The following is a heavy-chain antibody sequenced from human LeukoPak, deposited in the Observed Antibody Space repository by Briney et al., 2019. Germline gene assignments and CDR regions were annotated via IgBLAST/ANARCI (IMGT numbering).Heavy chain of an antibody. CDR1: GFTFSSYA. V-gene: IGHV3-64*01. D-gene: IGHD3-10*01. CDR3: ARSTMVRGAEVDY. J-gene: IGHJ4*02. Sequence: PGGSLRLSCAASGFTFSSYAMHWVRQAPGKGLEYVSVISSNGGSTYYANSVKGRFTISRDNSKNTLYLQMGSLRAEDMAVYYCARSTMVRGAEVDYWGQGTLVTVSS. CDR2: ISSNGGST.